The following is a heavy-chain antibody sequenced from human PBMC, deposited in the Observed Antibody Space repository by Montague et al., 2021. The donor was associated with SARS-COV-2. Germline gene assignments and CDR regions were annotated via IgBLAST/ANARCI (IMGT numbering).Heavy chain of an antibody. V-gene: IGHV3-23*01. CDR2: ISGGGDST. Sequence: SLRLSCAASGFTFSNYAMTWVRQTPGKGLDWVSTISGGGDSTSYADPVKGRFTISRDNSQNTLYLQVSSLRAEDTAAYYCAGGTYMGVDFWGQGTLVTVSS. CDR3: AGGTYMGVDF. J-gene: IGHJ4*02. D-gene: IGHD1-26*01. CDR1: GFTFSNYA.